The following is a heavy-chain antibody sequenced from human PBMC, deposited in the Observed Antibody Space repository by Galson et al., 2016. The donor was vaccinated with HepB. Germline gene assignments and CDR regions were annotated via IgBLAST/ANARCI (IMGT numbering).Heavy chain of an antibody. D-gene: IGHD3-9*01. CDR3: ARLPDWSFDA. CDR1: NGSIISNSYY. V-gene: IGHV4-39*01. CDR2: IFYRGST. Sequence: ETLSLTCSVSNGSIISNSYYWGWTRQPPGKGLEWIANIFYRGSTFYNPSLKSRVTISIDTSRNQFSLRPSSVTAADTAIYYCARLPDWSFDAWGQGTLVIVSA. J-gene: IGHJ4*02.